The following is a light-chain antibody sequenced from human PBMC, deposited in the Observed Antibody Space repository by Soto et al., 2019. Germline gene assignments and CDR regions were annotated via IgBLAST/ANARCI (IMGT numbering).Light chain of an antibody. Sequence: QSVLTQPPSASGTPGQRVTISCSGSSSNIGINTVNWYQQLPGTAPKLLIYSNNQPPSGVPDRFSGSKSCTSASLAISVLQSEDEADYYCAAWDDSMNGVVFGGGTKLTVL. CDR2: SNN. J-gene: IGLJ2*01. CDR1: SSNIGINT. V-gene: IGLV1-44*01. CDR3: AAWDDSMNGVV.